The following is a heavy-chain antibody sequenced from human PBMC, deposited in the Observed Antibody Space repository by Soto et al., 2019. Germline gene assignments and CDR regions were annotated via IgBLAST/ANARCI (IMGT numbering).Heavy chain of an antibody. CDR2: IKQDESEK. V-gene: IGHV3-7*01. J-gene: IGHJ4*02. D-gene: IGHD3-10*01. Sequence: EVQLVESGGGLVQPGGSLRISCKGSGFSFSSYWMSWVRQAPGKGLEWVASIKQDESEKYYVDSVKGRFTISRDNVDDSVFLHMNSLSAEDTAVYFCVRDVGFDDVNWGQGTLVNVSS. CDR3: VRDVGFDDVN. CDR1: GFSFSSYW.